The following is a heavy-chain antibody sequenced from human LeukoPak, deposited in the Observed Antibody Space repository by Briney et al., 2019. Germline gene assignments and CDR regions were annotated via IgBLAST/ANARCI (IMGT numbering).Heavy chain of an antibody. J-gene: IGHJ5*02. Sequence: ASVKVSCKASGYTFTSYGISWVRQAPGQGLEWMGWISACNGNTNYAQKLQGRVTMTTDTSTSTAYMELRSLRSDDTAVYYCARRGGRHSSGWYSWFDPWGQGTLVTVSS. D-gene: IGHD6-19*01. V-gene: IGHV1-18*01. CDR2: ISACNGNT. CDR3: ARRGGRHSSGWYSWFDP. CDR1: GYTFTSYG.